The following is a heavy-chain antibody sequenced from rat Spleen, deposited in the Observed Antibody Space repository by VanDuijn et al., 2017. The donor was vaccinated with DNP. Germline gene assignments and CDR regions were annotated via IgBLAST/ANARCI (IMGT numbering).Heavy chain of an antibody. V-gene: IGHV5S10*01. D-gene: IGHD1-2*01. CDR1: GFTFSDYN. CDR2: IIYDGSRT. CDR3: ATHDYSSYMPMDA. Sequence: EVQLVESGGGLVQPGRSLKLSCAASGFTFSDYNMAWVRQAPKKGLEWVATIIYDGSRTYYRDSVKGRFTISRDNAKSTLYLQMDSLRSEDTATYYCATHDYSSYMPMDAWGQGTSVTVSS. J-gene: IGHJ4*01.